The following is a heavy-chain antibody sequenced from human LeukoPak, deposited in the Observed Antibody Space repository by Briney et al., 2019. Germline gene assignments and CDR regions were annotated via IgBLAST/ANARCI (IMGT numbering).Heavy chain of an antibody. CDR1: GGSISSSNW. V-gene: IGHV4-4*02. CDR2: IYHSGST. D-gene: IGHD1-26*01. CDR3: ARSPRLGRYGYGPWELPVSYFDY. J-gene: IGHJ4*02. Sequence: SGTLSLTCAVSGGSISSSNWWSWIRQPPGKGLEWIGEIYHSGSTNYNPSLNSRVTISVDTSKNQFSLKLSSVTAAETAVYYCARSPRLGRYGYGPWELPVSYFDYWGQGTLVTVSS.